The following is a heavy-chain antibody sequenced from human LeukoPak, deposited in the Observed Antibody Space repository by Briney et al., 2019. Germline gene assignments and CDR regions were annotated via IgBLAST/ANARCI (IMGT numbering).Heavy chain of an antibody. Sequence: GGSLRLSCAASGFTFSSYAMSWVRQAPGKGLEWVSAISGSGGSTYYADSVKGRFTISRDNSKNTLYLQMNSLRAEDTAVYYCAKAAGYDSSGYYLNWFDPWGQGTLVTVSS. CDR1: GFTFSSYA. V-gene: IGHV3-23*01. J-gene: IGHJ5*02. D-gene: IGHD3-22*01. CDR3: AKAAGYDSSGYYLNWFDP. CDR2: ISGSGGST.